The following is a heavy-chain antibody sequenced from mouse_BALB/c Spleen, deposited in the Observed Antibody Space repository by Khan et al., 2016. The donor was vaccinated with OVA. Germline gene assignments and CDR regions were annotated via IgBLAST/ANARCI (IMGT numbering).Heavy chain of an antibody. CDR3: ARWFAY. V-gene: IGHV3-2*02. J-gene: IGHJ3*01. CDR1: GYSITSDYA. Sequence: VQLKESGPGLVKPSQSLSLTCPVTGYSITSDYAWNWIRQFPGNKLEWMGYITYSGRTSYIPSLKGRIPITRDTSKNQFFLQLNSVTTEDTATYYCARWFAYWGQGTLVTVSA. CDR2: ITYSGRT.